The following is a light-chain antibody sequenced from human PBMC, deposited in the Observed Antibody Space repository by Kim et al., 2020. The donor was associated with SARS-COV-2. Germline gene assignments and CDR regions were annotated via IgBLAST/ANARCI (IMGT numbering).Light chain of an antibody. Sequence: QSALTQPASVSGSPGQSITFSCTGTSDDVGGYNLVSWYQQYPGKAPKVIISDVFERPAGSSDRFSGSKSGNTASLTISGLRAEDEADYYCSSHRSDNSYVFGTGTKV. V-gene: IGLV2-14*03. CDR2: DVF. J-gene: IGLJ1*01. CDR1: SDDVGGYNL. CDR3: SSHRSDNSYV.